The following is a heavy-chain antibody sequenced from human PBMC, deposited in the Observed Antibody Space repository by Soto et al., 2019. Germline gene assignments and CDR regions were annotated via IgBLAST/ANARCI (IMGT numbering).Heavy chain of an antibody. J-gene: IGHJ6*02. CDR1: GFTFSSYG. V-gene: IGHV3-30*18. Sequence: ESGGGVVQPGRSLRLSCAASGFTFSSYGMHWVRQAPGKGLEWVAVISYDGSNKYYADSVKGRFTISRDNSKNTLYLQMNSLRAEDTAVYYCAKADPFGAYYYYGMDVWGQGTTVTVSS. CDR2: ISYDGSNK. CDR3: AKADPFGAYYYYGMDV. D-gene: IGHD3-3*01.